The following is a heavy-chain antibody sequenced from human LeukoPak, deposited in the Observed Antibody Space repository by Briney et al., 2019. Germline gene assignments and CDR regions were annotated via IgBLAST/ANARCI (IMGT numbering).Heavy chain of an antibody. CDR3: ARNPKNSSSPRYYYYMDV. J-gene: IGHJ6*03. Sequence: GASVKVSCKASGYTFTGYYMHWVRQAPGQGLEWMGWINPNSGGTNYAHKFQGRVTMTRDTSISTAYMELSRLGSDDTAVYYCARNPKNSSSPRYYYYMDVWGKGTTVTISS. V-gene: IGHV1-2*02. D-gene: IGHD6-6*01. CDR1: GYTFTGYY. CDR2: INPNSGGT.